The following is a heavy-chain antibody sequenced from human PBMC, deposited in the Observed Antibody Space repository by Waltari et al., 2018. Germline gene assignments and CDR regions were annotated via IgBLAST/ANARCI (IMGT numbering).Heavy chain of an antibody. CDR3: ASSFYVSGSYRLLDY. D-gene: IGHD3-10*01. CDR2: IHYSGST. Sequence: QLQLQESGPGLVKPSETLSLTCTVSGGSISSTNHYWGWIRQPPGKGLEWIGSIHYSGSTYYTPSLKSRLTISVDTSKNQFSLKLTSVTAADTAVYYCASSFYVSGSYRLLDYWGQGTLVTVSS. J-gene: IGHJ4*02. V-gene: IGHV4-39*01. CDR1: GGSISSTNHY.